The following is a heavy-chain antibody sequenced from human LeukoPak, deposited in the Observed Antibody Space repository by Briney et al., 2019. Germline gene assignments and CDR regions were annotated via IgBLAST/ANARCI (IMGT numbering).Heavy chain of an antibody. V-gene: IGHV3-23*05. J-gene: IGHJ4*02. CDR1: GFTYA. CDR3: ATFSSGGYLEWAPLDC. Sequence: PGGSLRLSCVASGFTYAVTWVRQAPGKGLEWVSSISSSGTSTYYAGSVKGRFTMSRDNSKHTVSLQMNSLGADDTALYYCATFSSGGYLEWAPLDCWGQGTLVTVSS. CDR2: ISSSGTST. D-gene: IGHD3-3*01.